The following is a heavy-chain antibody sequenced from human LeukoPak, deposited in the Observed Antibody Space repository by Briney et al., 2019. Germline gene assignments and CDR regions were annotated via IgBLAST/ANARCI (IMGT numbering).Heavy chain of an antibody. J-gene: IGHJ5*02. Sequence: EASVKVSCKASGYTFTGYYMHWVRQAPGQGLEWMGRINPNSGGTNYAQKFQGRVTMTRDTSISTAYMELSRLRSDDTAVYYCARDFDTLYCSSTSCPLTHWFDPWGQGTLVTVSS. V-gene: IGHV1-2*06. CDR2: INPNSGGT. CDR1: GYTFTGYY. D-gene: IGHD2-2*01. CDR3: ARDFDTLYCSSTSCPLTHWFDP.